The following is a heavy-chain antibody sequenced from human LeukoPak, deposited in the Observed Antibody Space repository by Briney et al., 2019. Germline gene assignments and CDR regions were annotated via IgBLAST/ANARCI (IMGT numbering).Heavy chain of an antibody. CDR1: GFTVSSNY. D-gene: IGHD6-19*01. Sequence: GGSLRLSCAASGFTVSSNYMSWVRQAAGKGLEWVSFIYRGGGTYYADSVKGRFTISRDNSTNTLYLQMNSLRAEDTAVYYCAKAVRYSSGWYFFDYWGQGTQVTVSS. V-gene: IGHV3-53*01. J-gene: IGHJ4*02. CDR3: AKAVRYSSGWYFFDY. CDR2: IYRGGGT.